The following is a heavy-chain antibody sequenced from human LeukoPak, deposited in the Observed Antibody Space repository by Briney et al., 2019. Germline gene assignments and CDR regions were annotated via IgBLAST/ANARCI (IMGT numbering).Heavy chain of an antibody. V-gene: IGHV3-23*01. Sequence: PGGSLRLSCAASGFTFSSFAMTWVRQAPGKGLEWVSVISGSGGKTYYADSVKGRFTLSRDNSNRTLFLEMSSLRVEDTAVYYCAREGTYYESSGYYVSWGQGTLVTVSA. D-gene: IGHD3-22*01. CDR1: GFTFSSFA. CDR3: AREGTYYESSGYYVS. J-gene: IGHJ5*02. CDR2: ISGSGGKT.